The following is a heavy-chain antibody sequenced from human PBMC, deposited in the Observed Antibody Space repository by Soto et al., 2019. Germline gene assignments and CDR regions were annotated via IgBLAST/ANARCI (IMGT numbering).Heavy chain of an antibody. D-gene: IGHD3-3*01. Sequence: ASVKVSCKASGYTFTSYYISWVRQAPGQGLEWLGWISGYNGNTNYAQKLQGRATMTTDTSTSTAYMELRSLRSDDTAVYYCARDKSYYDFWSGYYTGTAADYWGQGTLVTVS. CDR1: GYTFTSYY. CDR2: ISGYNGNT. CDR3: ARDKSYYDFWSGYYTGTAADY. V-gene: IGHV1-18*01. J-gene: IGHJ4*02.